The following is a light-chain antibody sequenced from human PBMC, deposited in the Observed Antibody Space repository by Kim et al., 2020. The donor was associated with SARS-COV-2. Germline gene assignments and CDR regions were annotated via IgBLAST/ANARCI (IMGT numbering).Light chain of an antibody. Sequence: CTLSSGYSNDKVDWYQQRPGKGPRFVMRVGTGGIVGSKGDGIPDRFSVLGSGLNRYLTIKNIQEEDESDYHCGADHGSGSNFVYVFGTGTKVTVL. J-gene: IGLJ1*01. V-gene: IGLV9-49*01. CDR2: VGTGGIVG. CDR1: SGYSNDK. CDR3: GADHGSGSNFVYV.